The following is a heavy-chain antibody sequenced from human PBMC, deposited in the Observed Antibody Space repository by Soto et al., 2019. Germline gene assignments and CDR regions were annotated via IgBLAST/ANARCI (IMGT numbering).Heavy chain of an antibody. CDR2: IWFDGSNK. D-gene: IGHD3-3*01. Sequence: QVQLVESGGGVVQPGRSLRLSCAASGFTFGSYGMHWVRQAPGKGLEWVAVIWFDGSNKYYADSVKGRFTISRDNSKNTLYLQMNSLRAEDTAIYYCARDLDVWSGYYLFDYWGQGTLVTVSS. CDR3: ARDLDVWSGYYLFDY. V-gene: IGHV3-33*01. J-gene: IGHJ4*02. CDR1: GFTFGSYG.